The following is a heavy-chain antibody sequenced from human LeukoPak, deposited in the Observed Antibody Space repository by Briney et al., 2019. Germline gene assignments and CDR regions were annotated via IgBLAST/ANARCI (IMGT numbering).Heavy chain of an antibody. CDR1: GFTFSIYA. D-gene: IGHD2-21*01. J-gene: IGHJ4*02. Sequence: GGSLRLSCAASGFTFSIYAMSWVRQAPGKGLEWVSAISGSGGTAYCADSVKGRFTISRDNSRNTLYLQMNSLRAEDTAVYYCARDRAKVIATLMEWGQGTLVTVSS. V-gene: IGHV3-23*01. CDR3: ARDRAKVIATLME. CDR2: ISGSGGTA.